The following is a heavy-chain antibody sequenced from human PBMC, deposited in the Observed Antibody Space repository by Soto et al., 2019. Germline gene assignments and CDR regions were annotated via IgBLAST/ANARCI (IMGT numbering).Heavy chain of an antibody. CDR3: ASPREGQWLVFDH. J-gene: IGHJ4*02. V-gene: IGHV3-30*19. CDR1: GFTFSDFG. D-gene: IGHD6-19*01. CDR2: ISKDGLDR. Sequence: SLRLSCVVSGFTFSDFGMHWVRQSPGEGLAWVASISKDGLDRYYSESVKGRFTISRDDSKNTVFLQMSSLKVEDTAAYFCASPREGQWLVFDHWGQRTMVTVSS.